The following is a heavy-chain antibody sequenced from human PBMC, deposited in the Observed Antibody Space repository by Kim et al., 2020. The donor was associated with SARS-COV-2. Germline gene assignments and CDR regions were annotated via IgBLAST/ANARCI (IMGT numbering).Heavy chain of an antibody. J-gene: IGHJ4*02. V-gene: IGHV3-7*03. CDR3: AREDSSGYHVDY. D-gene: IGHD3-22*01. Sequence: YYVDSVKGRFTISRDNAKNSLYLQMNSLRAEDTAVYYCAREDSSGYHVDYWGQGTLVTVSS.